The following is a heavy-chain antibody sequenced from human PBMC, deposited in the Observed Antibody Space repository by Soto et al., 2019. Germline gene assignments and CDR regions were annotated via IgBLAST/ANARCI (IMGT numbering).Heavy chain of an antibody. D-gene: IGHD3-10*01. Sequence: SETLSLTCTVAGGSIISYYWSWIRQPPGKGLEWIGYIYYSGSTNYNPSLKSRVTISVDTSKNQFSLKLSSVTAADTAVYYCARQGGLLWFGESSYYYYGMDVWGQGTTVTVSS. CDR1: GGSIISYY. J-gene: IGHJ6*02. CDR2: IYYSGST. V-gene: IGHV4-59*08. CDR3: ARQGGLLWFGESSYYYYGMDV.